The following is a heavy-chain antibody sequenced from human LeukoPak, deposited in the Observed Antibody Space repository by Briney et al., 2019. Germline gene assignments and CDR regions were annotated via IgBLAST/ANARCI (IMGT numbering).Heavy chain of an antibody. D-gene: IGHD2-8*01. CDR3: ARALGSCTNGLCNTEFDY. Sequence: PGGSLRLSCAASGFMFSYYAMHWVRQAPGKGLEWVAVISNDGTNKYYADPVKGRFTISRDNSKNTLYLQMNSLRAEDTAVYYCARALGSCTNGLCNTEFDYWGQGTLVTVSS. CDR2: ISNDGTNK. CDR1: GFMFSYYA. V-gene: IGHV3-30*01. J-gene: IGHJ4*02.